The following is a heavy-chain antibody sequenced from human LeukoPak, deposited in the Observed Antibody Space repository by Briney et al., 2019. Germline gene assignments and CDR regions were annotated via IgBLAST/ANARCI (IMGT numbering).Heavy chain of an antibody. CDR3: ARDPGEGRRYYYMDA. V-gene: IGHV3-48*03. CDR1: GFTFSSYE. J-gene: IGHJ6*03. CDR2: ISASGTIT. Sequence: PGGSERLSCAASGFTFSSYEMNWIRQAPGKGLEWISYISASGTITHYADSVKGRFTISRDNAKNSLYLQMNSLRAEDTAVYYCARDPGEGRRYYYMDAWGKGTTVTVSS. D-gene: IGHD3-16*01.